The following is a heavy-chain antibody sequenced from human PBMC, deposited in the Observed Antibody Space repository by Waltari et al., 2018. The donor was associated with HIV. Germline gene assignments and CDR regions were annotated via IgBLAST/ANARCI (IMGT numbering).Heavy chain of an antibody. CDR1: GLSLSTSRVG. CDR3: AHKSGDTSGSNYQPGPFDY. D-gene: IGHD3-10*01. Sequence: QITLKESGPTLVKPTQTLTLTCTFSGLSLSTSRVGVGWIRQPPGKALEWLAVIYWDDDKRYSPSLKSRLTLTKDTSKNQVVLTMTNMDPEDTATYYCAHKSGDTSGSNYQPGPFDYWGQGTLVTVSS. V-gene: IGHV2-5*02. CDR2: IYWDDDK. J-gene: IGHJ4*02.